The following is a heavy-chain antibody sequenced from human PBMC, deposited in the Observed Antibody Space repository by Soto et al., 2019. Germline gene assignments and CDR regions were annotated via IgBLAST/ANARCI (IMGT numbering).Heavy chain of an antibody. CDR1: GFSFSTYT. CDR3: ASGGADLSSERREYDY. CDR2: ISSSSSYI. J-gene: IGHJ4*02. D-gene: IGHD2-15*01. V-gene: IGHV3-21*01. Sequence: EVQLVESGGGLVKPGESLRISCAASGFSFSTYTMDWVRQAPGKGLEWVSSISSSSSYIFYADLVKGRFTISRDNARNSLFLQMYSMRVEDTAVYLCASGGADLSSERREYDYWGQGTLVTVSS.